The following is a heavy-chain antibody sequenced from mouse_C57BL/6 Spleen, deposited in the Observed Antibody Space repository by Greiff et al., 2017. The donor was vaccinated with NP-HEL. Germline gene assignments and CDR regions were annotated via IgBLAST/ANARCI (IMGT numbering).Heavy chain of an antibody. V-gene: IGHV1-82*01. CDR3: ASDAVYYGSSYDAMDY. CDR1: GYAFSSSW. D-gene: IGHD1-1*01. Sequence: QVQLKESGPELVKPGASVKISCKASGYAFSSSWMNWVKQRPGQGLEWIGRIYPGDGDTNYNGKFKGKATLTADKSSSTAYMQLSSLTSEDSAVYFGASDAVYYGSSYDAMDYWGQGTSVTVSS. CDR2: IYPGDGDT. J-gene: IGHJ4*01.